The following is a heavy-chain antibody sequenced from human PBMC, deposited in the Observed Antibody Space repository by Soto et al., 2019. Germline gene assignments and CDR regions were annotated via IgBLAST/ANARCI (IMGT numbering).Heavy chain of an antibody. CDR2: IDPKTGDT. J-gene: IGHJ5*02. D-gene: IGHD4-17*01. Sequence: QVQLVQSGAEVKKPGASVKVSCKTSGYTFINYDINWVRQATGQGLEWMGWIDPKTGDTVYAQKFQGRGTMTRSTSIRTAYMELSSLRSEDTAVYYCAGARVYGGVDPWGQGTLVTVSS. V-gene: IGHV1-8*01. CDR3: AGARVYGGVDP. CDR1: GYTFINYD.